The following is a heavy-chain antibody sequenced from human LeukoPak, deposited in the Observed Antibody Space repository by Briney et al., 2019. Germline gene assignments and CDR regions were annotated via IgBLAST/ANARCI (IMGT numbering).Heavy chain of an antibody. CDR1: DDSISDYY. V-gene: IGHV4-59*01. Sequence: SETLSLTCTVSDDSISDYYRGWIRQPPGKGLEWIGYIHNSGTSTYNLSLKSRVTISADTSKNQFSLKLNSMTTADTAVYYCARGGGYSGYDYYFDYWGQGTLVTVSS. CDR3: ARGGGYSGYDYYFDY. J-gene: IGHJ4*02. D-gene: IGHD5-12*01. CDR2: IHNSGTS.